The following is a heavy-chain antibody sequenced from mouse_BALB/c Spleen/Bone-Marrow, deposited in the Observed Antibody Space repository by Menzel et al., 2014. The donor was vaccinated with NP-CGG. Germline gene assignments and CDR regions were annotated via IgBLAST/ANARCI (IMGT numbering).Heavy chain of an antibody. CDR1: GFTFNTNA. D-gene: IGHD2-2*01. V-gene: IGHV10S3*01. Sequence: EVQLVESGGGLVQPKGSLKLSCAASGFTFNTNAMNWVRPAPGKGLEWVARIRSESNNYATYYADSVKDRFTISRDDSQSVLYLQMNNLKTEDTAMYYCVGYPFAYWGQGTLVTVSA. CDR2: IRSESNNYAT. J-gene: IGHJ3*01. CDR3: VGYPFAY.